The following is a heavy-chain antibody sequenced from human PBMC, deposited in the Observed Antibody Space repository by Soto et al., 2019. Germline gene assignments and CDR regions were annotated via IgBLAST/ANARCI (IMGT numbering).Heavy chain of an antibody. D-gene: IGHD5-12*01. CDR3: ASNGEMATISDAFDS. V-gene: IGHV1-69*13. J-gene: IGHJ3*02. CDR1: GGTFSSYA. CDR2: IIHIFGTA. Sequence: GASVKVSCKASGGTFSSYAISWVRQAPGQGLEWMVGIIHIFGTANYAQKFQVRVKITAEESTSTAYMELSSLRSEYTAVYYCASNGEMATISDAFDSWGQGTMVTVSS.